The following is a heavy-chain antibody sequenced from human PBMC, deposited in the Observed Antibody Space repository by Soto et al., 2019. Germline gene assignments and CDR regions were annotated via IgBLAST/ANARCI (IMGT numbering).Heavy chain of an antibody. D-gene: IGHD1-26*01. J-gene: IGHJ4*02. V-gene: IGHV1-69*01. CDR1: EGTFSSYA. CDR3: ARDMCWAYSGSYSLWD. CDR2: IIPIFGTA. Sequence: QMQLVQSGAEVKKPGSSVKVSCKASEGTFSSYAISWVRQAPGQGLEWMGGIIPIFGTANYAQKFQGRVTITADESTSTAYMELSSLRSEDTAVYYCARDMCWAYSGSYSLWDWGQGTLVTVSS.